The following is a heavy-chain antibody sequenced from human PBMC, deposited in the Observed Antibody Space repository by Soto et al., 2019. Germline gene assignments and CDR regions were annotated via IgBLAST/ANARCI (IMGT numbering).Heavy chain of an antibody. J-gene: IGHJ6*02. CDR1: RGTFGNYA. D-gene: IGHD2-2*01. CDR2: IMPVFGTV. V-gene: IGHV1-69*06. Sequence: QVQLVQSGAEVKKPGSSVKVSCKASRGTFGNYAISWVRQAPGQGLEWMGGIMPVFGTVNYAQKFQGRVTISADKFTNRAYMELSSLRSEDTAIYYSARVSVPGIYGEDVWGQGTTVTVSS. CDR3: ARVSVPGIYGEDV.